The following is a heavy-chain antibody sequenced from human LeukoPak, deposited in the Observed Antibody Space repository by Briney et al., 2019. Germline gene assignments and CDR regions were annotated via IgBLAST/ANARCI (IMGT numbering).Heavy chain of an antibody. V-gene: IGHV1-24*01. CDR3: AVQARNDSLTGYQPYNWFDP. CDR2: FDPEDGET. Sequence: ASVKVSCKVSGYTLTELSMHWVRQAPGKGLEWMGGFDPEDGETIYAQKFQGRVTMTEDTSTDTAYMELSSLRSEDTAVYYCAVQARNDSLTGYQPYNWFDPWGQGTLVTVSS. D-gene: IGHD3-9*01. CDR1: GYTLTELS. J-gene: IGHJ5*02.